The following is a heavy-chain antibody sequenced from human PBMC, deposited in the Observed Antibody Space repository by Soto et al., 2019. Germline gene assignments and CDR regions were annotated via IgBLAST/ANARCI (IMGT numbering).Heavy chain of an antibody. CDR2: ISGSGGST. V-gene: IGHV3-23*01. CDR3: AKTMGGSYPYYYYYGMDV. D-gene: IGHD1-26*01. CDR1: GFTFSSYA. J-gene: IGHJ6*02. Sequence: RGGSLSLSCAASGFTFSSYAMSWVRQSPGKGLEWVSAISGSGGSTYYADSVKGRFTISRGNSKNTLYLQMNSLRAEDTAVYYCAKTMGGSYPYYYYYGMDVWGQGTTVTVSS.